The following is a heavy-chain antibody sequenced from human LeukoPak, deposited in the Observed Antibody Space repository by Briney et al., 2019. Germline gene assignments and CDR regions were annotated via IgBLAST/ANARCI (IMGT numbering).Heavy chain of an antibody. Sequence: PGGPLRLSCVASGFPFSNYDMYWVRQAAGRGLEWVSALGTNGDTYYLGSVRGRFTISRENGKNSLYLQVNSLRVDDTAVYYCAREWRGIASHYHGMDVWGQGTTVTVSS. V-gene: IGHV3-13*01. CDR1: GFPFSNYD. D-gene: IGHD6-6*01. CDR2: LGTNGDT. J-gene: IGHJ6*02. CDR3: AREWRGIASHYHGMDV.